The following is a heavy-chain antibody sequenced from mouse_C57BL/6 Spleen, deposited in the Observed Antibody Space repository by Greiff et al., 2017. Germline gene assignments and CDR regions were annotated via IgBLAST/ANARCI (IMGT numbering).Heavy chain of an antibody. J-gene: IGHJ4*01. CDR1: GYTFTSSW. Sequence: QVQLQQPGAELVRPGTSVTLSCKASGYTFTSSWMHWVKQRPGQGLEWIGVIDPSDSYTNYNQKFKGKATLTVDTSSSTAYMQLSSLTSEDSAVYYCAREGVMVTTNPWFAYWGQGTSVTVAS. V-gene: IGHV1-59*01. CDR3: AREGVMVTTNPWFAY. CDR2: IDPSDSYT. D-gene: IGHD2-1*01.